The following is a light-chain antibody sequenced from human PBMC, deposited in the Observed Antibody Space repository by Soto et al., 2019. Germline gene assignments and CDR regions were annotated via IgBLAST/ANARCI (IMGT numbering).Light chain of an antibody. CDR2: GAS. Sequence: IVLTQFPGTLSLSPGERATLSCRASQSVGSNYLAWYQQRPGQPPNLLIFGASHRAPDIPVRFSGSGSGTDFTLSISRLEPEDFAVYYCQQYESLPLTFGQGTRLEIK. CDR3: QQYESLPLT. J-gene: IGKJ5*01. CDR1: QSVGSNY. V-gene: IGKV3-20*01.